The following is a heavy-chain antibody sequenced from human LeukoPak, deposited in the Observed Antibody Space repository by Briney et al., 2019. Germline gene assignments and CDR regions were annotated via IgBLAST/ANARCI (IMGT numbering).Heavy chain of an antibody. CDR3: ARGVALTTTYYYYYGMDV. Sequence: ASVKVSCKASGYTFTGYYIHWVRQAPGQGLEWMGIINPSGGSTSYAQKFQGRVTMTRDTSTSTVYMELSSLRSEDTAVYYCARGVALTTTYYYYYGMDVWGQGTTVTVSS. CDR2: INPSGGST. V-gene: IGHV1-46*01. J-gene: IGHJ6*02. CDR1: GYTFTGYY. D-gene: IGHD1-14*01.